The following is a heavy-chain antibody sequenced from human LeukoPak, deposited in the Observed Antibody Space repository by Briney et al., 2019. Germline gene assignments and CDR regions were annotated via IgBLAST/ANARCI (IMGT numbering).Heavy chain of an antibody. D-gene: IGHD3-10*01. CDR3: ARGHMVRGVIKDFDY. J-gene: IGHJ4*02. Sequence: ASVKVSCKASGYTFTSYYMHWVRQAPGQGLEWMGIINPSGGSTSYAQKFQGRVTMTRDMSTSTVYMELSSLRSEDTAVYYCARGHMVRGVIKDFDYWGQGTLVTVSS. V-gene: IGHV1-46*01. CDR1: GYTFTSYY. CDR2: INPSGGST.